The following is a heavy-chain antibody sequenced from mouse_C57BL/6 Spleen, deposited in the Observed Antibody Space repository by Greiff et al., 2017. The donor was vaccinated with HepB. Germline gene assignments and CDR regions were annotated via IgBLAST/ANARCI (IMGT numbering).Heavy chain of an antibody. CDR3: ARSRDPYYFDY. CDR2: INPSSGYT. V-gene: IGHV1-7*01. D-gene: IGHD3-3*01. Sequence: QVQLQQSGAELAKPGASVKLSCKASGYTFTSYWMHWVKQRPGQGLEWIGYINPSSGYTKYNQKFKAKATLTADKSSSTAYMQLSSLTYEDSAVYYCARSRDPYYFDYWGQGTTLTVSS. CDR1: GYTFTSYW. J-gene: IGHJ2*01.